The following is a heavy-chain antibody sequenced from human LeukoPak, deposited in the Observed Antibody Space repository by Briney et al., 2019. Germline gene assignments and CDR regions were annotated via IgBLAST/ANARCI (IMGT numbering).Heavy chain of an antibody. D-gene: IGHD2-21*01. CDR3: ARAPHIVLSPFDY. Sequence: GGSLRLSCAASGFTFSSYAMPWVRQAPGKGLEWVAVISYDGSNKYYADSVKGRFTISRDNSKNTLYLQMNSLRAEDTAVYYCARAPHIVLSPFDYWGQGTLVTVSS. CDR2: ISYDGSNK. J-gene: IGHJ4*02. CDR1: GFTFSSYA. V-gene: IGHV3-30-3*01.